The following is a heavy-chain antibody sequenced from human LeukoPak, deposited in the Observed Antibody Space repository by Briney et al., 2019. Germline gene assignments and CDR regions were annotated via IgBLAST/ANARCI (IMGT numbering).Heavy chain of an antibody. V-gene: IGHV1-69*13. CDR2: IIPIFGTA. CDR1: GGTFSSYA. Sequence: SVKVSCKASGGTFSSYAISWVRQAPGQGLGWRGGIIPIFGTANYAQKFQGRVTITADEYTSTAYMELSSLRSEDTAVYYCARTGDDSSGNYGSSLDYWGQGTLVTVSS. J-gene: IGHJ4*02. CDR3: ARTGDDSSGNYGSSLDY. D-gene: IGHD3-22*01.